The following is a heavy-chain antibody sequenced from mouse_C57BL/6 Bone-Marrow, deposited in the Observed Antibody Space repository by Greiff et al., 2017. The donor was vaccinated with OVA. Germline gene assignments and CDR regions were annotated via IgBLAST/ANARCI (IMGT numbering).Heavy chain of an antibody. D-gene: IGHD1-2*01. J-gene: IGHJ3*01. CDR1: GYSITSGYY. V-gene: IGHV3-6*01. Sequence: EVQLVESGPGLVKPSQSLSLTCSVTGYSITSGYYWNWIRQFPGNKLEWMGYISYDGSNNYNPSLKNRISITRDTSKNQFFLKLNSVTTEDTATYYCARGITTANWGQGTLVTVSA. CDR2: ISYDGSN. CDR3: ARGITTAN.